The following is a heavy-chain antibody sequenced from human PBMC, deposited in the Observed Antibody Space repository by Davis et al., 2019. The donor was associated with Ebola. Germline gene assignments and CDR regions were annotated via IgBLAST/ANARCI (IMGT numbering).Heavy chain of an antibody. CDR2: ISSSGSTI. CDR1: GFTFSDYY. V-gene: IGHV3-11*01. D-gene: IGHD3-22*01. Sequence: GESLKISCAASGFTFSDYYMSWIRQAPGKGLEWVSYISSSGSTIYYADSVKGRFTISRDNAKNSLYLQMNSLRAEDTAVYYCARGGYYDSSGYSHAAFDIWGQGTMVTVSS. CDR3: ARGGYYDSSGYSHAAFDI. J-gene: IGHJ3*02.